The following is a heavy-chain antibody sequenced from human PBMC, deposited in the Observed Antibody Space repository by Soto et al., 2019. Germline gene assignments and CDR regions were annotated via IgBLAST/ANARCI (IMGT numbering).Heavy chain of an antibody. V-gene: IGHV1-8*01. Sequence: ASVKVSCKASGYTFTSYDINWVRQATGQGLEWMGWMNPNSGNTGYAQKFQGRVTMTRNTSISTAYMELSSLRSEDTAVYYCARGCRSTSCPYYYYYYMDVWGKGTTVTVSS. CDR3: ARGCRSTSCPYYYYYYMDV. J-gene: IGHJ6*03. D-gene: IGHD2-2*01. CDR2: MNPNSGNT. CDR1: GYTFTSYD.